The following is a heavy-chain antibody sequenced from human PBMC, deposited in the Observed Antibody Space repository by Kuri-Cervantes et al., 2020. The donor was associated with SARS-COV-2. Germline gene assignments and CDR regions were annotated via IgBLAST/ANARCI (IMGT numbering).Heavy chain of an antibody. V-gene: IGHV3-30*03. CDR2: ISYEGSNK. CDR1: GFSFNNYG. D-gene: IGHD3-9*01. CDR3: AREGYDMSDAFDI. J-gene: IGHJ3*02. Sequence: GESLKISCAASGFSFNNYGMHWVRQAPGKGLEWVASISYEGSNKHYADSVKDRFTISRDYSRDTLYLQMNSLRAEDTAVYYCAREGYDMSDAFDIWGQGTMVTVSS.